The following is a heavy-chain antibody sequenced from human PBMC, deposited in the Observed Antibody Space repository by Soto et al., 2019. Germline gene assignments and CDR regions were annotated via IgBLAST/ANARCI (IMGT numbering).Heavy chain of an antibody. V-gene: IGHV1-3*01. D-gene: IGHD2-2*01. CDR1: GYTFTSYA. J-gene: IGHJ5*02. Sequence: ASVKVSCKASGYTFTSYAMHWVRQAPGQRLEWMGWINAGNGNTKYSQKFQGRVTITRDTSASTAYMELSSLRSEDTAVYYCERDQVVVVPAAYLNWFDPWGQGTLVTSPQ. CDR3: ERDQVVVVPAAYLNWFDP. CDR2: INAGNGNT.